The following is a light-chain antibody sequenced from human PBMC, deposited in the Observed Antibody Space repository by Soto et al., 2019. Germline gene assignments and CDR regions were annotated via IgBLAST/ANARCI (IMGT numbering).Light chain of an antibody. CDR2: DVS. J-gene: IGLJ1*01. CDR1: SSDVGGYNY. Sequence: QSVLPQPASLSGSPGQSITISCTGNSSDVGGYNYVSWYQQHPGKAPKLMIYDVSNRPSGVSNRFSGSKSGNTASLTISGLQAEDEADYYCSSYTSSSIPYVFGTGTKVTVL. V-gene: IGLV2-14*01. CDR3: SSYTSSSIPYV.